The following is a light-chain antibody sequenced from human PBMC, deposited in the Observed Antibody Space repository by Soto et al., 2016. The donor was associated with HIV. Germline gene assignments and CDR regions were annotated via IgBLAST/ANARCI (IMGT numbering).Light chain of an antibody. CDR2: RAS. J-gene: IGKJ4*01. Sequence: DIQMTQSPSTLSASVGDRVTLTCRASQSISIYLAWYQQKPGKAPNLLIYRASSLESGDPPRFSGSGSGTEFTLTISSLQPDDFATYYCQQYQTYPLTFGGGTKVEIK. V-gene: IGKV1-5*03. CDR3: QQYQTYPLT. CDR1: QSISIY.